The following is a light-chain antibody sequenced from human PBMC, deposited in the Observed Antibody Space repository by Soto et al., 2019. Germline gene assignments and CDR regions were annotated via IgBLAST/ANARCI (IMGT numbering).Light chain of an antibody. CDR1: SVDINY. J-gene: IGLJ3*02. V-gene: IGLV2-8*01. CDR3: SSYAGRGIWV. Sequence: QSALTQPPSASGSRGQSVTISCTGTSVDINYVSWFHQHPGKAPKLIICEVTKRPSGVPDRFSGSKSGNTASLTVSGLQDDDEADYYCSSYAGRGIWVFGGGTKVTVL. CDR2: EVT.